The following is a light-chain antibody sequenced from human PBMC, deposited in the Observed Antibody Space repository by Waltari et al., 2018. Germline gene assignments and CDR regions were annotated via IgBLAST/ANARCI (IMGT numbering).Light chain of an antibody. Sequence: SSELTQDPAVSVAMGQTVRITCQGDRLRSYYASWYTQRPGQAPILVIYDKNNRPSGVPDRFSGSSSHNTGSLTITGAQAEDEASYYCHSRDASGVAGSFGGGTKLTVL. V-gene: IGLV3-19*01. CDR1: RLRSYY. CDR2: DKN. J-gene: IGLJ2*01. CDR3: HSRDASGVAGS.